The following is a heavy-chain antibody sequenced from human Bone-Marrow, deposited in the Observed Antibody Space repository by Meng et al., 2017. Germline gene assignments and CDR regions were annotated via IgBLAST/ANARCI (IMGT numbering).Heavy chain of an antibody. D-gene: IGHD3-22*01. CDR2: IKQDGSEK. CDR1: GFTFSSYW. J-gene: IGHJ4*02. V-gene: IGHV3-7*03. Sequence: GESLKISCAASGFTFSSYWMSWVRQAPGKGLEWVANIKQDGSEKYYVDSVKGRFTISRDNAKNTLYLQMNSLRAEDTAVYYCAKGGDYYYDSSGYYYYFDYWGQGTLVTVSS. CDR3: AKGGDYYYDSSGYYYYFDY.